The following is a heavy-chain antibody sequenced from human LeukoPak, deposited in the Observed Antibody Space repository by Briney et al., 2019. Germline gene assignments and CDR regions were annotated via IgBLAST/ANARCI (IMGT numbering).Heavy chain of an antibody. CDR3: AKDGGRAAIAF. V-gene: IGHV3-30*02. CDR1: GFTFNSYG. CDR2: IRFDGSKK. Sequence: GGSLRLSCAASGFTFNSYGMHWVRQAPGKGLEWVTFIRFDGSKKHYADSVKGRFTISRDISKNTLYLQMSSLRTEGTAVYYCAKDGGRAAIAFWGQGTLVTVSS. J-gene: IGHJ4*02. D-gene: IGHD2-15*01.